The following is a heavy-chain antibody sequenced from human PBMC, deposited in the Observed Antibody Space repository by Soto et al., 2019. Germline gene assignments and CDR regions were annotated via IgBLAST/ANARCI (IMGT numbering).Heavy chain of an antibody. Sequence: EVQLVESGGGLVQPGGSLRLSCAASGFTFSSYTMNWVRQAPGKGLEWVSSISSTSTYIYYADSVKGRFTISRDNAKNSLYLQMNSLRAEDTAVYYCAREYSSGWHDYWGQGTLVTVSS. CDR2: ISSTSTYI. CDR3: AREYSSGWHDY. V-gene: IGHV3-21*01. CDR1: GFTFSSYT. J-gene: IGHJ4*02. D-gene: IGHD6-19*01.